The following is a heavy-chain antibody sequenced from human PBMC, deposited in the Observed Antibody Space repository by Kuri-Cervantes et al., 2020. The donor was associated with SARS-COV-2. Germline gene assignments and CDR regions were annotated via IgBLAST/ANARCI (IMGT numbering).Heavy chain of an antibody. J-gene: IGHJ4*02. CDR2: ISYDGNNK. D-gene: IGHD2-2*01. CDR1: GFTFTSHA. CDR3: ATDPGRYCSSTSCGFHY. V-gene: IGHV3-30*03. Sequence: GGSLRLSCAVSGFTFTSHAMHWVRQAPGSGLEWVALISYDGNNKFYADSVKGRFTISRDNAKNSLYLQMNSLRAEDTAVYYCATDPGRYCSSTSCGFHYWGQGTLVTVSS.